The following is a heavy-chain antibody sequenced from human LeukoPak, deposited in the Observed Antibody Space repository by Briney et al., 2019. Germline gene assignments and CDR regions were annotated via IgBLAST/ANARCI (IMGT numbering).Heavy chain of an antibody. CDR2: IYSGGST. D-gene: IGHD5-24*01. CDR1: GFTVSSNY. J-gene: IGHJ4*02. V-gene: IGHV3-66*01. Sequence: PGGSLRLSCAASGFTVSSNYMSWVRQAPGKGLEWVSSIYSGGSTYYTDSVKGRFTNSRDNSKNTLYLQMNSLRAEDTAVYYCARDLAGYNSFDYWGQGTLVTVSS. CDR3: ARDLAGYNSFDY.